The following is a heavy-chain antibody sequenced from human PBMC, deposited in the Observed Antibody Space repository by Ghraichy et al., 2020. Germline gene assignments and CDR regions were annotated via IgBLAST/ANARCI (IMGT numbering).Heavy chain of an antibody. CDR2: ISGSGGST. J-gene: IGHJ4*02. CDR1: GFTFSSYA. V-gene: IGHV3-23*01. CDR3: GSEVTIFGVVPTGAFDY. D-gene: IGHD3-3*01. Sequence: GGSLRLSCAASGFTFSSYAMSWVRQAPGKGLEWVSAISGSGGSTYYADSVKGRFTISRDNSKNTLYLQMNSLRAEDTAVYYCGSEVTIFGVVPTGAFDYWGQGTLVTVSS.